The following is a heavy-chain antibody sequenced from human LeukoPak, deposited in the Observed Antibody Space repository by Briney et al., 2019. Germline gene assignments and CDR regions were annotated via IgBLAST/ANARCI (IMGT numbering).Heavy chain of an antibody. CDR3: AREMLSYGSGSYYNWFDP. Sequence: PSETLSLTCTVSGGSISSYYWSWIRQPPGKGLEWIGHIYGSGSTNYNPSLKSRVTLSVDTSKNQFSLKLSSVTAADTAVYYCAREMLSYGSGSYYNWFDPWGQGTLVTVSS. D-gene: IGHD3-10*01. V-gene: IGHV4-59*01. J-gene: IGHJ5*02. CDR2: IYGSGST. CDR1: GGSISSYY.